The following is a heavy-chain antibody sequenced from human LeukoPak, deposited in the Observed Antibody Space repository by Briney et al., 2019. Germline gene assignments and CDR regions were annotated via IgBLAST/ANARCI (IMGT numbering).Heavy chain of an antibody. J-gene: IGHJ4*02. CDR2: IYYSGST. CDR3: AREVAAAPAFDY. Sequence: SETLSLTCTVSGGSISSGGYYWSWIRQHPGTGLEWIGYIYYSGSTYYNPSLKSRVTISVDTSKNQFSLKLSSVTAADTAVYYCAREVAAAPAFDYWGQGTLVTVSS. D-gene: IGHD6-13*01. CDR1: GGSISSGGYY. V-gene: IGHV4-31*03.